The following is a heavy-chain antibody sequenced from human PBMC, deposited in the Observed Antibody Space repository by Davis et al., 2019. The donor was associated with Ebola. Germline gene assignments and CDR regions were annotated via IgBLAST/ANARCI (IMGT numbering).Heavy chain of an antibody. V-gene: IGHV3-21*01. Sequence: PGGSLRLSCAASGFTFSSYSMNWVRQAPGKGLEWVSSISSSSYIYYADSVKGRFTISRDNAKNSLYLQMNSLRAEDTAVYYCARRGWWPGMDVWGQGTTVTVSS. CDR3: ARRGWWPGMDV. J-gene: IGHJ6*02. CDR2: ISSSSYI. D-gene: IGHD2-15*01. CDR1: GFTFSSYS.